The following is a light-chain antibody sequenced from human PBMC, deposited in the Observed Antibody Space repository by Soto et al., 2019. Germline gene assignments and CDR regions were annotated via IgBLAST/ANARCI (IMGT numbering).Light chain of an antibody. CDR2: EVS. J-gene: IGLJ2*01. Sequence: QSALTQPASVSGSPGQSITISCTGTSSDVGGYHYVSWYQQHPGKAPKLMIYEVSNRPSGVSNRFSGSKSGNTASLTISGLQAEDEADYCCSSYTSSSTLVFGGGTKVTVL. CDR1: SSDVGGYHY. V-gene: IGLV2-14*01. CDR3: SSYTSSSTLV.